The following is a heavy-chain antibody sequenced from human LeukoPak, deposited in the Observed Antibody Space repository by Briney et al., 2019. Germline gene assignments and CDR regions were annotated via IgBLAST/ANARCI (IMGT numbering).Heavy chain of an antibody. CDR3: ARGSWSFDY. CDR2: LYTSGST. CDR1: GASVSTYY. Sequence: SETLSLTCTVSGASVSTYYWSWLRQPAGKGLEWIGRLYTSGSTNYNPSLKSRVTISVDKSKNQFSLKVTSVTAADTAVYYCARGSWSFDYWGQGTLVTVSS. J-gene: IGHJ4*02. V-gene: IGHV4-4*07. D-gene: IGHD6-13*01.